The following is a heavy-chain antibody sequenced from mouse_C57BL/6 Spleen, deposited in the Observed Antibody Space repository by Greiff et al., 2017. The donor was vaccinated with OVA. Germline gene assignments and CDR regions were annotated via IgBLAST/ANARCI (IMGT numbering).Heavy chain of an antibody. CDR1: GYTFTEYT. CDR3: AREDYYGSTPWFAY. Sequence: VKLVESGAELVKPGASVKLSCKASGYTFTEYTIHWVKQRSGQGLEWIGWFYPGSGSIKYNEKFKSKATLTVDTSSSTAYLQLSSLTSEDSAVYYCAREDYYGSTPWFAYWGQGTLVTVSA. V-gene: IGHV1-62-2*01. D-gene: IGHD1-1*01. CDR2: FYPGSGSI. J-gene: IGHJ3*01.